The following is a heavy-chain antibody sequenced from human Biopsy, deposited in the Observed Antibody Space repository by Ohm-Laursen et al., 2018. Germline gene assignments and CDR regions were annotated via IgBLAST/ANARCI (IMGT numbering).Heavy chain of an antibody. J-gene: IGHJ2*01. CDR2: ISDIGSST. CDR3: AKDQPDLAVVVAAHWYFDL. Sequence: SLRLSCAASGFTFSNYAMTWVRQAPGKGLEWVSAISDIGSSTFYSDSVKGRFTTSRDNSKKTLYLQMNSLRAEDTAIYYCAKDQPDLAVVVAAHWYFDLWGRGTLVTVSS. D-gene: IGHD2-15*01. V-gene: IGHV3-23*01. CDR1: GFTFSNYA.